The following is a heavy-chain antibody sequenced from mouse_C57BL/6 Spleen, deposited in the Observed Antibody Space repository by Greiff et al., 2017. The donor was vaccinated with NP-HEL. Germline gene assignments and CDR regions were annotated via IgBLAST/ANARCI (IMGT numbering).Heavy chain of an antibody. CDR2: ISSGGSYT. J-gene: IGHJ2*01. Sequence: EVKLMESGGDLVKPGGSLKLSCAASGFTFSSYGMSWVRQTPDKRLEWVATISSGGSYTYYPDSVKGRFTISRDNAKNTLYLQMSSLKSEDTAMYYCARQYGSSYHFDYWGQGTTLTVSS. D-gene: IGHD1-1*01. CDR3: ARQYGSSYHFDY. CDR1: GFTFSSYG. V-gene: IGHV5-6*01.